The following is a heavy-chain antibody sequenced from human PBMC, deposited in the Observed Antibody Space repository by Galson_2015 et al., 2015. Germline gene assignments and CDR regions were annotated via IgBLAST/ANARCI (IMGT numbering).Heavy chain of an antibody. CDR3: AKALRWSCYSRPDY. CDR1: GFTFSSYA. J-gene: IGHJ4*02. D-gene: IGHD2-15*01. V-gene: IGHV3-23*01. Sequence: SLRLSCAASGFTFSSYAMSWVRQAPGKGLEWVSAISGSGGSTYYADSVKGRFTISRDNSKNTLYLQMNSLRAEDTAVYYCAKALRWSCYSRPDYWGQGTLVTVSS. CDR2: ISGSGGST.